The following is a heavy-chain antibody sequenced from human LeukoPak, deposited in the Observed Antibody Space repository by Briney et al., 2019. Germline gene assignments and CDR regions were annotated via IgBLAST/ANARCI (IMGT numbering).Heavy chain of an antibody. Sequence: GGSLRLSCAASGFTFSSYSMNWVRQAPGKGLEWVSSISSSSSYIYYADLVKGRFTISRDNAKNSLYLQMNSLRAEDTAVYYCARVSAIAARPEIDYWGQGTLVTVSS. J-gene: IGHJ4*02. CDR3: ARVSAIAARPEIDY. CDR2: ISSSSSYI. D-gene: IGHD6-6*01. V-gene: IGHV3-21*01. CDR1: GFTFSSYS.